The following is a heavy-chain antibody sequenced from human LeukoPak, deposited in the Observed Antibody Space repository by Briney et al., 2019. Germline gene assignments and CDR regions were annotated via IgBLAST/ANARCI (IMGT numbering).Heavy chain of an antibody. CDR1: GFTVSSNY. J-gene: IGHJ3*02. V-gene: IGHV3-53*01. CDR3: AKDLLVRGVIIGSDAFDI. CDR2: IYSGGST. Sequence: GGSLRLSCAASGFTVSSNYMSWVRQAPGKGLEWVSVIYSGGSTYYADSVKDRFAISRDNSKNTVYLQMNSLRAEDTAVYYCAKDLLVRGVIIGSDAFDIWGQGTMVTVSS. D-gene: IGHD3-10*01.